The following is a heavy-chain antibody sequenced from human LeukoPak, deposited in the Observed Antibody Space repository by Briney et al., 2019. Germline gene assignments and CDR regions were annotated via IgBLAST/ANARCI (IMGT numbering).Heavy chain of an antibody. CDR3: AKDGEFYSSSWYDGWFDP. V-gene: IGHV3-30*02. J-gene: IGHJ5*02. CDR1: GFTFSSYG. D-gene: IGHD6-13*01. Sequence: PGGSLRLSCAASGFTFSSYGMHWVRQAPGKGLEWVAFIRYDGSNKYYADSVKGRFTISRDNSKNTLYLQMNSLRAEDTAVYYCAKDGEFYSSSWYDGWFDPWGQGTLVTVSS. CDR2: IRYDGSNK.